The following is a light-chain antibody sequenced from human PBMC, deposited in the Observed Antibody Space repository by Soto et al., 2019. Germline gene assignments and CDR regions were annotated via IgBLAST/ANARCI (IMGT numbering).Light chain of an antibody. CDR3: AVWDDSLNGLWV. CDR1: SSNIGRDT. J-gene: IGLJ3*02. CDR2: SNN. Sequence: QSVLTQPPSASRTPGQRVIISCSGSSSNIGRDTVNWYRQFPGTAPKLLIYSNNQRPSGVPDRFSGSKSGTSASLAISGLQSEDEADDYCAVWDDSLNGLWVFGGGTKVTVL. V-gene: IGLV1-44*01.